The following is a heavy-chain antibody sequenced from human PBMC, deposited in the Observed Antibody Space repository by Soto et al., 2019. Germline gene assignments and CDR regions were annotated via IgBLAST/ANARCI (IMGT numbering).Heavy chain of an antibody. CDR3: AKHRYCSDECSEGFAN. CDR1: GIIFSSYA. D-gene: IGHD2-15*01. CDR2: ISGGGDTI. V-gene: IGHV3-23*01. J-gene: IGHJ4*02. Sequence: EVQLLESGGGLVQPGGSLRLSCAASGIIFSSYAMNWVRQAPGKGLDWVSGISGGGDTIHYADSVKGRFTISRDNSQNTLDLQMNSLRAEDTAVYYCAKHRYCSDECSEGFANCCQGTLVIVTS.